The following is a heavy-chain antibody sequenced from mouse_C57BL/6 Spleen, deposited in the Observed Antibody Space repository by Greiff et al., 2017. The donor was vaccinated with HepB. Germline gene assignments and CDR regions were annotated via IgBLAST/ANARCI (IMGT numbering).Heavy chain of an antibody. Sequence: VQLQQSGAELARPGASVKMSCKASGYTFTSYTMHWVKQRPGQGLEWIGYINPSSGYTKYNQKFKDKATLTADKSSSTAYMQLSSLTSEDSAVYYCARWYYGSSYGYFDVWGTGTTVTVSS. CDR1: GYTFTSYT. CDR3: ARWYYGSSYGYFDV. CDR2: INPSSGYT. V-gene: IGHV1-4*01. D-gene: IGHD1-1*01. J-gene: IGHJ1*03.